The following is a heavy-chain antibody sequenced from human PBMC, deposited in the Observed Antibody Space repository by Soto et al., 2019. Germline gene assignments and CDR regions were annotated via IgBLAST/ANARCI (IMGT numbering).Heavy chain of an antibody. Sequence: ASVKVSCKASGYTFTGYYMHWVRQAPGQGLEWMGWINPNSGGTNYAQKLQGWVTMTRDTSISTAYMELSRLRSDDTAVYYSARGYCSSTSCYRYFDAFDIWGQGTMVTVSS. CDR2: INPNSGGT. CDR3: ARGYCSSTSCYRYFDAFDI. J-gene: IGHJ3*02. D-gene: IGHD2-2*01. CDR1: GYTFTGYY. V-gene: IGHV1-2*04.